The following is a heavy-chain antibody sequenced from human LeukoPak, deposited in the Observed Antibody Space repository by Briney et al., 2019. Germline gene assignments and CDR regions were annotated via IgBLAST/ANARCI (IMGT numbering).Heavy chain of an antibody. D-gene: IGHD2-15*01. CDR2: INPNSGGT. Sequence: GTSVKGSCKASGYTFTGHYMHWDRQARGQGLEWIGWINPNSGGTNYAQKFQGRVTMTRDTSISTAYMELGRLRSDDTAVYYCARGHPWNRVAAALGSRYSMDVWGKGTTVTISS. CDR3: ARGHPWNRVAAALGSRYSMDV. CDR1: GYTFTGHY. V-gene: IGHV1-2*02. J-gene: IGHJ6*03.